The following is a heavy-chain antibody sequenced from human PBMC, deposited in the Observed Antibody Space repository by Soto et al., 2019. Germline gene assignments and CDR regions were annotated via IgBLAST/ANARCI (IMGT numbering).Heavy chain of an antibody. CDR2: IWSDGSKE. Sequence: QAQLVESGGGVVQPGRSLRLSCAASGLPFSAFGMHWVRQAPGKGLEWVAMIWSDGSKEYYADSVKGRFTITRDNSKNMIFLQMDSLRAEDTAVYYCARDKGTTCLDTWGQGNMVTVSS. V-gene: IGHV3-33*01. CDR3: ARDKGTTCLDT. D-gene: IGHD1-26*01. CDR1: GLPFSAFG. J-gene: IGHJ5*02.